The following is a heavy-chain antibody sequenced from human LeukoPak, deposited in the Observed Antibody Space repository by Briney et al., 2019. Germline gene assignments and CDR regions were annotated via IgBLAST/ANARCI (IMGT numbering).Heavy chain of an antibody. CDR1: GYTFTDYY. J-gene: IGHJ4*02. Sequence: ASVKVSCKTSGYTFTDYYMNWVRQAPGQGLEWMGIINPSGDSTTYAQKFQGRITMTRDTSTSTVCMKLSSLRSEDTAVYYCARDDGGSSLRYFDYWGQGTLVTVSS. V-gene: IGHV1-46*01. D-gene: IGHD1-26*01. CDR3: ARDDGGSSLRYFDY. CDR2: INPSGDST.